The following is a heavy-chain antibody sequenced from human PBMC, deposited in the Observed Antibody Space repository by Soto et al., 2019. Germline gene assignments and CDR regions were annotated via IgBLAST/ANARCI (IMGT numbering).Heavy chain of an antibody. V-gene: IGHV4-31*03. CDR1: GGSISSNDFY. CDR3: ASTADSSGYYYYLDY. J-gene: IGHJ4*02. CDR2: IYYSGNT. D-gene: IGHD3-22*01. Sequence: PSETLSLTCIVSGGSISSNDFYWSWIRQHPGKGLEWIGYIYYSGNTYYNPSLKSRVTTLVDTSKNQFSLKVSSVTAADTAVYYCASTADSSGYYYYLDYWGQGTLVTVSS.